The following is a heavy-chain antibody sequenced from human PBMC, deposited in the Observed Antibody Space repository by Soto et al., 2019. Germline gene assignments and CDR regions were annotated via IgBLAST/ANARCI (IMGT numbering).Heavy chain of an antibody. CDR1: GFTFSSYA. Sequence: GGSLRLSCAAFGFTFSSYAMSWVRQAPGKGLEWVSAISGSGGSTYYADSVKGRFTISRDNSKNTLYLQMNSLRAEDTAVYYCAKVPIDLTVVAARYFGYFQHWGQGTLVTVSS. D-gene: IGHD2-15*01. V-gene: IGHV3-23*01. CDR3: AKVPIDLTVVAARYFGYFQH. J-gene: IGHJ1*01. CDR2: ISGSGGST.